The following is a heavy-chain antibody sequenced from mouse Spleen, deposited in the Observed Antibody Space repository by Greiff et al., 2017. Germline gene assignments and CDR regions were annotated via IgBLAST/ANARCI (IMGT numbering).Heavy chain of an antibody. CDR1: GYTFTSYW. CDR3: ARGGGGSFDY. Sequence: VQLQQPGAELVRPGTSVKLSCKASGYTFTSYWMHWVKQRPGQGLEWIGVIDPSDSYTNYNQKFKGKATLTVDTSSSTAYMQLSSLTSEDSAVYYCARGGGGSFDYWGQGTTLTVSS. J-gene: IGHJ2*01. CDR2: IDPSDSYT. V-gene: IGHV1-59*01. D-gene: IGHD1-1*02.